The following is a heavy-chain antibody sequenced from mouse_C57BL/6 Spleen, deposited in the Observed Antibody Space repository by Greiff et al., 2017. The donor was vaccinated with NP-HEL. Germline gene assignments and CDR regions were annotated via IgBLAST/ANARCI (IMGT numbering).Heavy chain of an antibody. CDR1: GYTFTDYN. J-gene: IGHJ2*01. CDR2: INPNNGGT. V-gene: IGHV1-22*01. CDR3: ASPWAGGY. Sequence: VHVKQSGPELVKPGASVKMSCKASGYTFTDYNMHWVKQSHGKSLEWIGYINPNNGGTSYNQKFKGKATLTVNKSSSTAYMELRSLTSEDSAVYYCASPWAGGYWGQGTTLTVSS.